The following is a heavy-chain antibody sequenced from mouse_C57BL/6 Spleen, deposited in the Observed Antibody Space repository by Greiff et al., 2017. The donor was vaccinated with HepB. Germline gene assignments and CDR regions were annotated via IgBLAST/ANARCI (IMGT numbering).Heavy chain of an antibody. D-gene: IGHD1-1*01. V-gene: IGHV1-18*01. J-gene: IGHJ4*01. Sequence: EVQLQQSGPELVKPGASVKIPCKASGYTFTDYNMDWVKQSHGKSLEWIGDINPNNGGTIYNQKFKGKATLTVDKSSSTAYMELRSLTSEDTAVYYCARLSYGTTYYYAMDYWGQGTSVTVSS. CDR2: INPNNGGT. CDR1: GYTFTDYN. CDR3: ARLSYGTTYYYAMDY.